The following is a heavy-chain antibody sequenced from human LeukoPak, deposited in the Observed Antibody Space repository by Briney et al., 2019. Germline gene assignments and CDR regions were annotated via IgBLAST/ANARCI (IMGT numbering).Heavy chain of an antibody. CDR1: GLTFSSYW. CDR2: TKYDGSET. CDR3: ARDSTLSNY. J-gene: IGHJ4*02. D-gene: IGHD3-16*01. V-gene: IGHV3-7*04. Sequence: GGSLRLSWAASGLTFSSYWMTWVRQAPGKGLEWVATTKYDGSETYYVDSVRGRFSISRDNAKNSLYLQMNSLRAEDAAVYYCARDSTLSNYWGQGTLVTVSS.